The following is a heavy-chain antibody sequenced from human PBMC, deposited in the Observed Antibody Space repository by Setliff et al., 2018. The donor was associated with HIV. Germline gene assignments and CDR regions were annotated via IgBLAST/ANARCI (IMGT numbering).Heavy chain of an antibody. CDR2: IYYSGTT. CDR3: ARLVGPYYDFWSGFQVWFDP. CDR1: GGSIRSRDNY. Sequence: SETLSLTCTVSGGSIRSRDNYWGWIRQPPGKGLEWIGHIYYSGTTYYNPSLKSRVSISVDASKNQFSLKLSSVTAADTAVYYCARLVGPYYDFWSGFQVWFDPWGQGTLVT. D-gene: IGHD3-3*01. J-gene: IGHJ5*02. V-gene: IGHV4-39*01.